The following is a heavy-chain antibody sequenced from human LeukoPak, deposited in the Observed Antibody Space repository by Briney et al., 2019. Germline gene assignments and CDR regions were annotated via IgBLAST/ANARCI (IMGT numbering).Heavy chain of an antibody. V-gene: IGHV5-51*01. CDR2: IYPGDSDT. J-gene: IGHJ5*02. D-gene: IGHD2-2*01. CDR1: GYIFNTYW. Sequence: GESLKISCKGSGYIFNTYWIGWVRQMPGKGLEWMGIIYPGDSDTRYSPSFQGQVTISADKSISTAYLQWSSLKASDTAMYYCARQGYVTSSGGWFDPWGQGTLVTVSS. CDR3: ARQGYVTSSGGWFDP.